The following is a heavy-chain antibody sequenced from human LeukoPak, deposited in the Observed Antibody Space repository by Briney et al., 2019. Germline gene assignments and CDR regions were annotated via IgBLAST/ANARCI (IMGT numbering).Heavy chain of an antibody. V-gene: IGHV4-59*08. CDR3: ARHSRTNYNYLDY. Sequence: SETLSLTCTVSGGSLSSYYWSWIWQPPGKGLEWIGYIYYSGSTNNNPSLKSRVTISVDTSKNQFSLKLRSVTAADTAVYYCARHSRTNYNYLDYWGQGTLVTVSS. J-gene: IGHJ4*02. CDR2: IYYSGST. CDR1: GGSLSSYY. D-gene: IGHD4/OR15-4a*01.